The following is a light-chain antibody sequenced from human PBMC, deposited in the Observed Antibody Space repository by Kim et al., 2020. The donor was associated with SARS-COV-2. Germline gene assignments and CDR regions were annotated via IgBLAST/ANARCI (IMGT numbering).Light chain of an antibody. CDR3: HQYYDWPLT. CDR2: GAS. CDR1: QSVSDR. Sequence: LSPGERATLSRRASQSVSDRLAWYQQKPGQAPRLLIFGASTRATGIPGRFSGSGSGTEFSLTISSLQSEDFAVYYCHQYYDWPLTFGGGTKVDIK. V-gene: IGKV3-15*01. J-gene: IGKJ4*01.